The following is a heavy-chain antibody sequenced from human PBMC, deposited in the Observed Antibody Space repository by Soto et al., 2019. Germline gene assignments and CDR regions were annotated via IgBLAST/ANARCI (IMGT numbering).Heavy chain of an antibody. CDR3: ARGRGLFDY. V-gene: IGHV4-30-2*01. CDR1: GGSISSGGYS. CDR2: IYHSGST. J-gene: IGHJ4*02. D-gene: IGHD3-10*01. Sequence: SETLSLTCAVSGGSISSGGYSWSWIRQPPGKGLEWIGYIYHSGSTYYNPSLKSRGTISVDRSKNQFSLKLSSVTAADTAVYYCARGRGLFDYWGQGTLVTV.